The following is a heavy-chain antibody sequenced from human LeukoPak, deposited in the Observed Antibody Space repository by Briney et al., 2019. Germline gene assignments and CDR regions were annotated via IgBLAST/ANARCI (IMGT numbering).Heavy chain of an antibody. V-gene: IGHV3-66*01. J-gene: IGHJ4*02. CDR1: GFTFSSYS. Sequence: GGSLRLSCAASGFTFSSYSMNWVRQAPGKGLEWVSVIYSGGSTYYADSVKGRFTISRDNSKNTLYLQMNSLRAEDTAVYYCARDRCSGGSCYPEFGYWGQGTLVTVSS. D-gene: IGHD2-15*01. CDR3: ARDRCSGGSCYPEFGY. CDR2: IYSGGST.